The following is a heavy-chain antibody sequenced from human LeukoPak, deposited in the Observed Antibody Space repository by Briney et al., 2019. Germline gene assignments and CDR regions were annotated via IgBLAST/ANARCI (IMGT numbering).Heavy chain of an antibody. D-gene: IGHD3-3*01. CDR3: ATIFRSGPWHFDL. CDR1: GFTVSSDY. CDR2: IHGGSST. Sequence: GGSLRLSCAASGFTVSSDYMSGVRQAPGKGLEWVSSIHGGSSTYYADSVMDRFIISRDNSKNTLYLQMNSLRVEDTAVYSCATIFRSGPWHFDLWGRGTLVSVSS. V-gene: IGHV3-66*01. J-gene: IGHJ2*01.